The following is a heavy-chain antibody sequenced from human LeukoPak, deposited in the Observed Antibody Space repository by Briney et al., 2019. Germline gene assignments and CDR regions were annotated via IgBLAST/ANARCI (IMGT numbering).Heavy chain of an antibody. CDR1: GYTFTGYY. D-gene: IGHD3-22*01. J-gene: IGHJ3*02. Sequence: GASVKVSCKASGYTFTGYYMHWVRQAPGQGLEWMGWINPNSGGTNYAQKFQGRVTMTRDTSISTAYMELSRLRSDDTAVYYCARADSRGNKWGSSTAFDIWGQGTMVTVSS. CDR2: INPNSGGT. V-gene: IGHV1-2*02. CDR3: ARADSRGNKWGSSTAFDI.